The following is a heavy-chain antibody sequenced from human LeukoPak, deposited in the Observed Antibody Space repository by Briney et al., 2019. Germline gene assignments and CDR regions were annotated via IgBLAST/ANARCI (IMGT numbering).Heavy chain of an antibody. Sequence: SVKVSCKASGGTFSSYVISWVRQAPGHALEWMGGIIPIFCTANYAQKFEGRVTITADKSTSTAYMELSSLRSEDTAVYYCAHPYSSSWYYFDYWGQGTLVTVSS. CDR3: AHPYSSSWYYFDY. V-gene: IGHV1-69*06. CDR1: GGTFSSYV. CDR2: IIPIFCTA. J-gene: IGHJ4*02. D-gene: IGHD6-13*01.